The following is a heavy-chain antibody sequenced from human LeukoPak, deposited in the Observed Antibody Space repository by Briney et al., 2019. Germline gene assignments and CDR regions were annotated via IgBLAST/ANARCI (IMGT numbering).Heavy chain of an antibody. D-gene: IGHD6-19*01. CDR3: ARRTVAGAPFDY. J-gene: IGHJ4*02. CDR1: GGSISSGDYY. CDR2: IYYSGST. V-gene: IGHV4-30-4*08. Sequence: SQTLSLTCTVSGGSISSGDYYWSWIRQPPGKGLEWIGYIYYSGSTYYNPSPKSRVTISVDTSKNQFSLKLSSVTAADTAVYYCARRTVAGAPFDYWGQGTLVTVSS.